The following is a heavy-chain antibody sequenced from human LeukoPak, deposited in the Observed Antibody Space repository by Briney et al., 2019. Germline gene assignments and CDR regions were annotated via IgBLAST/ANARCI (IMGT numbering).Heavy chain of an antibody. V-gene: IGHV1-2*02. CDR1: GYTFTGYY. J-gene: IGHJ3*02. Sequence: ASVKVSCKASGYTFTGYYMHWVRQAPGQGLEWMGWINPNSGGTNYAQKFQGRVTMTRDTSISTAYMELSRLRSDDTAVYYCAREERDSSGWYAFDIWGQGTMVTVSS. CDR3: AREERDSSGWYAFDI. D-gene: IGHD6-19*01. CDR2: INPNSGGT.